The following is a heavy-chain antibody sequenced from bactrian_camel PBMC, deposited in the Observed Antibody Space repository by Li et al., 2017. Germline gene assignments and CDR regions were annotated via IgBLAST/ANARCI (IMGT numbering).Heavy chain of an antibody. D-gene: IGHD1*01. V-gene: IGHV3S53*01. CDR3: AANLCRLGSISDFGRGY. CDR2: IDDDGTT. Sequence: HVQLVESGGGSVKPGGSLRLSCAGSGYTVGSHCMGWFRQAPGKEREQVALIDDDGTTYYADSVKDRFTISQDGAKNEVYLQMNSLKPEDTAMYYCAANLCRLGSISDFGRGYWGQGTQVTVS. CDR1: GYTVGSHC. J-gene: IGHJ4*01.